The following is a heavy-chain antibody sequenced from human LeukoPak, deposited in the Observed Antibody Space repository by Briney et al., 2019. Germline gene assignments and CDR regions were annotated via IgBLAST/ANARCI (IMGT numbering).Heavy chain of an antibody. CDR3: AREKEPYYGSGPIDY. Sequence: GGSLRLSCAASGFTFSSYGMHWVRQAPGKGLEWVAVIWYDGSNKYYADSVKGPFTISRDNSKNTLCLQMNSLRAEDTAVYYCAREKEPYYGSGPIDYWGQGTLVTVSS. V-gene: IGHV3-33*01. J-gene: IGHJ4*02. CDR1: GFTFSSYG. D-gene: IGHD3-10*01. CDR2: IWYDGSNK.